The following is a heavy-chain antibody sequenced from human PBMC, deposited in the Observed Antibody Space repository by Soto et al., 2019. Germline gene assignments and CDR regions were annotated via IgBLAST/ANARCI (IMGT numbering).Heavy chain of an antibody. CDR2: IYADESSI. CDR1: GFTIIGDW. J-gene: IGHJ6*02. D-gene: IGHD2-2*01. Sequence: WGSLRLSCVASGFTIIGDWIDLIRRMPRKWLALLSLIYADESSINYAPSVKGRFTISRDNAKNTLYLQMNSLRAEDTAVYFCAREVATAAMPPSSLMDVWGQGTTVTVSS. V-gene: IGHV3-74*01. CDR3: AREVATAAMPPSSLMDV.